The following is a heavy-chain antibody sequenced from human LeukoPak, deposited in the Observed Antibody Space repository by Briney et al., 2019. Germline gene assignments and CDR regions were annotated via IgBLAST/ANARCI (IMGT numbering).Heavy chain of an antibody. CDR2: INPNSGGT. Sequence: ASVKVSCKASGYTFTGYYMHWVRQAPGQGLEWMGWINPNSGGTNYAQKFQGRVTMTRDTSISTAYMELSRLRSDDTAVYYCARDWGETWYYDFWSGYSVGTIDYWGQGTLVTVSS. D-gene: IGHD3-3*01. CDR1: GYTFTGYY. CDR3: ARDWGETWYYDFWSGYSVGTIDY. J-gene: IGHJ4*02. V-gene: IGHV1-2*02.